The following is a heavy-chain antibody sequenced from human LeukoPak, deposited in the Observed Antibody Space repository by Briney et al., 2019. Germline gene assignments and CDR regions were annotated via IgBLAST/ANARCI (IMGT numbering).Heavy chain of an antibody. D-gene: IGHD3-3*01. V-gene: IGHV3-23*01. Sequence: GGSLRLSCAAAGFIFSNNAMTWVRQAPGKGLEWVSAITDSGTSTYYADSVKGRFTISRDNSKNTVYLQMNSLRAEDTALYYCAKVRITIYGVVDAFDIWGQGTMVTVYS. CDR2: ITDSGTST. J-gene: IGHJ3*02. CDR3: AKVRITIYGVVDAFDI. CDR1: GFIFSNNA.